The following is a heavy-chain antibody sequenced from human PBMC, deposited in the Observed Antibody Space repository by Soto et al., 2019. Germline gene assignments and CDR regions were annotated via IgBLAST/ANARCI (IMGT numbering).Heavy chain of an antibody. V-gene: IGHV3-7*03. CDR2: IKQDGSEK. Sequence: PGGSLRLSCAASGFTFSSYWMSWVRQAPGKGLEWVANIKQDGSEKYYVDSVKGRFTISRDNAKNSLYLQMNSSVTAADAAVYYCAREGGSYWNAPDYWGQGTLVTVSS. CDR1: GFTFSSYW. J-gene: IGHJ4*02. CDR3: AREGGSYWNAPDY. D-gene: IGHD1-26*01.